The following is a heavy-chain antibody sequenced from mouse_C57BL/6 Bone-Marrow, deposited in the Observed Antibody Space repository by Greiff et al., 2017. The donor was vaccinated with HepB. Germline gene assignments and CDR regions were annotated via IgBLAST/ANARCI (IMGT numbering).Heavy chain of an antibody. V-gene: IGHV1-64*01. D-gene: IGHD2-3*01. J-gene: IGHJ4*01. CDR3: VDGYPYAMDY. Sequence: VQLKQPGAELVKPGASVKLSCKASGYTFTSYWMHWVKQRPGQGLEWIGMIHPNSGSTNYNEKFKSKATLTVDKSSSTAYMQLSSLTSEDSAVYYCVDGYPYAMDYWGQGTSVTVSS. CDR1: GYTFTSYW. CDR2: IHPNSGST.